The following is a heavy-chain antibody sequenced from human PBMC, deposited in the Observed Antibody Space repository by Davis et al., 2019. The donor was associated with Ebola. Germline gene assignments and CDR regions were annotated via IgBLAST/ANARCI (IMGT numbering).Heavy chain of an antibody. CDR2: INHSGST. Sequence: SETLSLTCTVSGGSISSGDYYWSWIRQPPGKGLEWIGEINHSGSTNYNPSLKSRVTISVDTSKNQFSLKLSSVTAADTAVYYCARFGRYCSSTSCYSYGMDVWGQGTTVTVSS. CDR3: ARFGRYCSSTSCYSYGMDV. CDR1: GGSISSGDYY. V-gene: IGHV4-39*07. D-gene: IGHD2-2*01. J-gene: IGHJ6*02.